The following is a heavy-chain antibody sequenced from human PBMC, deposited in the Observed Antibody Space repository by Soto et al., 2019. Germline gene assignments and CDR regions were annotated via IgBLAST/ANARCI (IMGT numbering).Heavy chain of an antibody. CDR2: MNPNSGNT. V-gene: IGHV1-8*01. D-gene: IGHD3-22*01. Sequence: GASVKVSCKASGYTFTSYDTNWVRQATGQGLEWMGWMNPNSGNTGYAQKFQGRVTMTRNTSISTAYMELSSLRSEDTAVYYCARWYYDSSGYSVTPYYYGMDVWGQGTTVNVSS. CDR3: ARWYYDSSGYSVTPYYYGMDV. J-gene: IGHJ6*02. CDR1: GYTFTSYD.